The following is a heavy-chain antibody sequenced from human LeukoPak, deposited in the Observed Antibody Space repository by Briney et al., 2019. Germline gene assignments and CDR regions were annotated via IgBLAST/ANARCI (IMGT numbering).Heavy chain of an antibody. CDR3: ARESPYYYDSPDAFDI. J-gene: IGHJ3*02. CDR1: GFTFSNYW. V-gene: IGHV3-7*03. CDR2: IKEDGSEK. D-gene: IGHD3-22*01. Sequence: GGSLRLSCAASGFTFSNYWMSWVRQAPGKGLGWVANIKEDGSEKYYVDSVKGRFTISRDNAKNSLYLQMNSLRAEDTAVYYCARESPYYYDSPDAFDIWGQGTMVTVSS.